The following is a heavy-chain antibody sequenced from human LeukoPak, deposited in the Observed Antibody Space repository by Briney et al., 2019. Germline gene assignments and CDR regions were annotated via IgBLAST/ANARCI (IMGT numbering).Heavy chain of an antibody. V-gene: IGHV4-34*01. J-gene: IGHJ4*02. Sequence: SETLSLTCAVYGGSFSGYYWSWIRQPPGKGLEWIGEINHSGSTNYNPSLKSRVTISVDTSKNQFSLKLSSVTAADTAVCYCARVAAGTSGYWGQGTLVTVSS. CDR2: INHSGST. CDR1: GGSFSGYY. D-gene: IGHD6-13*01. CDR3: ARVAAGTSGY.